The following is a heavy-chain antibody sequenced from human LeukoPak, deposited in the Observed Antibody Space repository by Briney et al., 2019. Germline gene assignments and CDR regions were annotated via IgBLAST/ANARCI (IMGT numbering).Heavy chain of an antibody. J-gene: IGHJ1*01. CDR2: ISKNGDTT. CDR1: GFTFSSYA. V-gene: IGHV3-64*01. D-gene: IGHD4-17*01. CDR3: ARMDYSDQFFQH. Sequence: GGSLRLSCAASGFTFSSYAMHWIRQAPGKGLEYVSAISKNGDTTFHAISVKGRFTISRDNSKNTRYLQMGSLRPEDMAVYYCARMDYSDQFFQHWGQGSLVTVSS.